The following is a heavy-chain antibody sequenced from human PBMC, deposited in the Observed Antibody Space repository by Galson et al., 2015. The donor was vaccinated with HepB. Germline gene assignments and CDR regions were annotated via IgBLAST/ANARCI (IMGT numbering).Heavy chain of an antibody. Sequence: TLTLTCTVSGFSLSNARMGVSWIRQPPGKALEWLAPIFSNDEKSYSTSLKSRLTISKDTSKSQVVLAMTNMDPVDTATYYCARTYSSSWYYFDYWGQGTLVTVSS. J-gene: IGHJ4*02. CDR2: IFSNDEK. D-gene: IGHD6-13*01. CDR3: ARTYSSSWYYFDY. V-gene: IGHV2-26*01. CDR1: GFSLSNARMG.